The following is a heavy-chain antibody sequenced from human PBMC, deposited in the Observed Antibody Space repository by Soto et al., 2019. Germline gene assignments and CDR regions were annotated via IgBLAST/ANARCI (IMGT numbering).Heavy chain of an antibody. Sequence: QVQLVQSGAEVKKPGSSVKVSCKAPGGTLSTYTISWVRQAPGQGLEWMGRIIPMPDITNYAQKFQGRVTVTADRFTRKANMEMTSLKSDDRDVYECESERITTRGDALDLWVEGTMVTVSS. D-gene: IGHD3-3*01. CDR3: ESERITTRGDALDL. CDR1: GGTLSTYT. V-gene: IGHV1-69*02. J-gene: IGHJ3*01. CDR2: IIPMPDIT.